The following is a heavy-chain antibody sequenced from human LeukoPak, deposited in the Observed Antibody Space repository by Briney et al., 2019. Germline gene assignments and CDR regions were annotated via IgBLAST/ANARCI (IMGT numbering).Heavy chain of an antibody. CDR2: TNPHNGGT. CDR1: GYTFIDNY. J-gene: IGHJ6*03. Sequence: ASVKVSCKASGYTFIDNYIHWVRQAPGQGLEWMGWTNPHNGGTKYALKFQGRVTMTSDRSTTTVYMEVTRLRSDDTAVFYCAREAASFGTSLGYMDVWGKGTTVTVSS. D-gene: IGHD2-15*01. V-gene: IGHV1-2*02. CDR3: AREAASFGTSLGYMDV.